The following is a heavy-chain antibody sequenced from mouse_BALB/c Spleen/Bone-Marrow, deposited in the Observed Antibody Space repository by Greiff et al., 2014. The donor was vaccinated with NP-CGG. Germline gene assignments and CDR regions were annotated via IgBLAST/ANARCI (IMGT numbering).Heavy chain of an antibody. CDR3: ARDDYDYAMDY. V-gene: IGHV5-17*02. Sequence: DVKLVESGGGLVQPGGSRKLSCAASGFTFSSFGMHWVRQAPEKGPEWVAYISSGSSTIYYADTVKGRFTISRDNPKNTLFLQMTSLRSEDTAMYYCARDDYDYAMDYWGQGTSVTVSS. J-gene: IGHJ4*01. CDR1: GFTFSSFG. CDR2: ISSGSSTI. D-gene: IGHD2-4*01.